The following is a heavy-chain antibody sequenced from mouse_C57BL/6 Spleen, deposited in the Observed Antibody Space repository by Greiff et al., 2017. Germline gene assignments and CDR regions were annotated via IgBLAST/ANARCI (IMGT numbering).Heavy chain of an antibody. Sequence: QVQLQQPGAELVKPGASVKLSCKASGYTFTSYWMHWVKQRPGRGLEWIGRIDPNSGGTKYTEKFKSKATLTVYKPSSTAYMQLSSLTSEDSAVYFCARSTVVPYWYFDVWGTGTTVTVSS. D-gene: IGHD1-1*01. CDR1: GYTFTSYW. CDR2: IDPNSGGT. CDR3: ARSTVVPYWYFDV. V-gene: IGHV1-72*01. J-gene: IGHJ1*03.